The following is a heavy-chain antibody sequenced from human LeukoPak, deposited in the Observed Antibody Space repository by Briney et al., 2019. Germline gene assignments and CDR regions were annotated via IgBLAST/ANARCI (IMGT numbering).Heavy chain of an antibody. J-gene: IGHJ4*02. Sequence: SVKVSCKASGGTFSNYAISWVRPAPGQGLEWMGRIIPIFGTTNYAQKFQGRVTITTDESASTAYMELSSLRSEDTAVYYCARGGEANYYDTSGYYLYYYWGQGTLVTVSS. CDR1: GGTFSNYA. V-gene: IGHV1-69*05. CDR2: IIPIFGTT. CDR3: ARGGEANYYDTSGYYLYYY. D-gene: IGHD3-22*01.